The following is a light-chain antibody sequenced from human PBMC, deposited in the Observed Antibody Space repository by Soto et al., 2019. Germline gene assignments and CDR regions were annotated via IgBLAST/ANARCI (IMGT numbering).Light chain of an antibody. CDR3: QQYNTWLWT. CDR1: QNVNAN. V-gene: IGKV3-15*01. Sequence: EVVMTQSPATLSVSPGERATLSCRASQNVNANLAWYQQKPGQAPRLLIHGASTRDTGIPARFSGSGFGTEFILTISSLQSEDVAVYYCQQYNTWLWTFGQVTKVECK. CDR2: GAS. J-gene: IGKJ1*01.